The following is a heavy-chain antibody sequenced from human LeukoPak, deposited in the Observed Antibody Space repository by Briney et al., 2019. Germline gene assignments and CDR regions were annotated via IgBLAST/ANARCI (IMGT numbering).Heavy chain of an antibody. CDR2: ISSSSSYI. J-gene: IGHJ6*02. CDR3: AREDYDILTGSPGMDV. V-gene: IGHV3-21*01. Sequence: PGGSLRLSCAASGFTFSSYSMTWVRQAPGKGLEWVSSISSSSSYIYYADSVKGRFTISRDNAKNSLYLQMNSLRAEDTAVYYCAREDYDILTGSPGMDVWGQGTTVTVSS. CDR1: GFTFSSYS. D-gene: IGHD3-9*01.